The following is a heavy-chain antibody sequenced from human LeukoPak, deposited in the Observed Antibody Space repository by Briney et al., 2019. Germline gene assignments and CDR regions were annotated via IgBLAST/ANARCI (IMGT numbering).Heavy chain of an antibody. CDR2: ITSSGGST. V-gene: IGHV3-23*01. J-gene: IGHJ4*02. Sequence: PGGSLRLSCAASGFTFSSSIMNWVRQAPGKGLEWVSTITSSGGSTYYADSVKGRFTMSRDNSKNTLFLQMNSLRAEDTAVYYCAKDAYAVLAPDYWGQGTLVTVSS. CDR1: GFTFSSSI. D-gene: IGHD3-3*02. CDR3: AKDAYAVLAPDY.